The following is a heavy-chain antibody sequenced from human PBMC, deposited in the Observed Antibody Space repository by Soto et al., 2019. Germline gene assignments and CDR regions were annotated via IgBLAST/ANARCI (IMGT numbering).Heavy chain of an antibody. D-gene: IGHD2-15*01. CDR3: ARDRSVEVVVARYYYYMDV. J-gene: IGHJ6*03. CDR1: GGTFSSYT. Sequence: QVQLVQSGAEVKKPGSSVKVSCKASGGTFSSYTISWVRQAPGQGLEWMGRIIPILGIANYAQKFQGRVTITADKSTSTDYMELSSLRSEDTAVYYCARDRSVEVVVARYYYYMDVWGKGTTVTVSS. V-gene: IGHV1-69*08. CDR2: IIPILGIA.